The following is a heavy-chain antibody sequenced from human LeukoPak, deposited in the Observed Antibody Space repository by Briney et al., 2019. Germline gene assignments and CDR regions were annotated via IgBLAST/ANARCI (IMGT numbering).Heavy chain of an antibody. J-gene: IGHJ4*02. CDR2: LSGSGGST. CDR1: GFAFSTYA. Sequence: SGGSLRLSCAASGFAFSTYAMSWVRQAPGKGLEWVSALSGSGGSTYYADSVKGRFTISRDNSKNTVYLQMNSLRVEDTAVYYCARDPWNWGQGTLVTVSS. V-gene: IGHV3-23*01. D-gene: IGHD5-12*01. CDR3: ARDPWN.